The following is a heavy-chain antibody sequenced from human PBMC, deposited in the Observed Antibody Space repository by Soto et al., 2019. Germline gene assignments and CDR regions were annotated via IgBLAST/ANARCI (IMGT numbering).Heavy chain of an antibody. CDR2: IYYSGST. Sequence: PSETLSLTCTVSGGSISSYYWSWIRQPPGKGLEWIGYIYYSGSTNYNPSLESRVTISVDTSKNQFSLKLSSVTAADTAVYYCARHVPKDYINDYWGQGTLVTVSS. J-gene: IGHJ4*02. D-gene: IGHD4-4*01. CDR3: ARHVPKDYINDY. CDR1: GGSISSYY. V-gene: IGHV4-59*08.